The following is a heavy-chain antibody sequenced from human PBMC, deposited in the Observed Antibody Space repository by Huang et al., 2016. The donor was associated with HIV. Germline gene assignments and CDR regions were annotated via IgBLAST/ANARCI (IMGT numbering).Heavy chain of an antibody. CDR1: GFTFSSYS. Sequence: EVQLVESGGGLVKPGGSLRLSCAASGFTFSSYSMNWVRQAPGKGLEWVSTIISSSNIYYADAVKGRVTISRDNANNSLYLQMNSLRAEDTAVYYCARVGGVAAGTFGTFDIWGQGTMVTVSS. CDR2: IISSSNI. CDR3: ARVGGVAAGTFGTFDI. D-gene: IGHD6-19*01. V-gene: IGHV3-21*01. J-gene: IGHJ3*02.